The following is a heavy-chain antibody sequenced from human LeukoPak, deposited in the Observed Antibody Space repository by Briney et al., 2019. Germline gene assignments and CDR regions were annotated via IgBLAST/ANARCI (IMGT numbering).Heavy chain of an antibody. CDR1: GFSLRTTGVG. V-gene: IGHV2-5*01. CDR3: SHKRHGTGSYSM. Sequence: SGPTLVKPTQTLTLTCTFSGFSLRTTGVGVAWIRQPPGKALEWLAITYWNDDKSYSPSLKNRLTITKDTSKNQVVLTMTNMDPVDTATYYCSHKRHGTGSYSMWGQGTLVTVSS. D-gene: IGHD3-10*01. CDR2: TYWNDDK. J-gene: IGHJ4*02.